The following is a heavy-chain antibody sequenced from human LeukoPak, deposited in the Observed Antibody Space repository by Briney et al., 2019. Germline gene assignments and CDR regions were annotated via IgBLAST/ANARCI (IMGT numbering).Heavy chain of an antibody. CDR3: ARGGGSCSSTSCYNWFYP. CDR2: INHSGST. V-gene: IGHV4-34*01. CDR1: GGSFSGYS. J-gene: IGHJ5*02. Sequence: SETLSLTCAVYGGSFSGYSWSWVRQPPGKGLEWIGEINHSGSTNYNPSLQSRVTISVDTSKNQFSLKLSSVTAADTAVYYCARGGGSCSSTSCYNWFYPWGQGTLVTVSS. D-gene: IGHD2-2*01.